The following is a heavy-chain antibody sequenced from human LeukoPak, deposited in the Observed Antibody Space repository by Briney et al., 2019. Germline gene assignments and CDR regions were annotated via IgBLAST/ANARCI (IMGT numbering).Heavy chain of an antibody. D-gene: IGHD3-10*01. CDR1: GFTFSSYW. CDR2: INSYGSST. Sequence: GGSLRLSCAASGFTFSSYWMHWVRHAPGRGLVWVSRINSYGSSTSYADSVKGRFTISRDNAKNTLYLQMNSLRAEDTAVYYCARVRNYYGSGSPDYWGQGTLVTVSS. CDR3: ARVRNYYGSGSPDY. V-gene: IGHV3-74*01. J-gene: IGHJ4*02.